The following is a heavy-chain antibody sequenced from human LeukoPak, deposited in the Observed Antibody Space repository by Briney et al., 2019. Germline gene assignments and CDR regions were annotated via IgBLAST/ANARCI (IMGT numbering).Heavy chain of an antibody. CDR2: ISSSSSYI. D-gene: IGHD2-15*01. CDR1: GFTFSSYS. Sequence: GGPLRLSCAASGFTFSSYSMNWVRQAPGKGLEWVSSISSSSSYIYYADSVKGRFTISRDNAKNSLYLQMNSLRAEDTAVYYCARLGAGYCSGGSCDGAFDIWGQGTMVTVSS. V-gene: IGHV3-21*01. CDR3: ARLGAGYCSGGSCDGAFDI. J-gene: IGHJ3*02.